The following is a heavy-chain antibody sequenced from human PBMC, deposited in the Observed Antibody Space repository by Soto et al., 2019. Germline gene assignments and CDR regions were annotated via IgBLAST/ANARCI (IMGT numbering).Heavy chain of an antibody. Sequence: QVQLVQSGAEVKKPGASVKVSSKASDYTFTGYYMHWVRQAPGQGLEWMGWINPNSGGTNYAQKFQGWVTMTRDTSISTAYMELSRLRSDDTAVYYCARGKKLRGIYYYYYMDVWGKGTTVTVSS. J-gene: IGHJ6*03. D-gene: IGHD6-13*01. CDR3: ARGKKLRGIYYYYYMDV. V-gene: IGHV1-2*04. CDR2: INPNSGGT. CDR1: DYTFTGYY.